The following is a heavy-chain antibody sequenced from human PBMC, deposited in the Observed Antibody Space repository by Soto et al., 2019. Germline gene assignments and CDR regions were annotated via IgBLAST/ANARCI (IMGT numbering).Heavy chain of an antibody. Sequence: GASVKVSCKASGGTFSSYAISWVRQAPGQGLEWMGGIIPIFGTANYAQKFQGRVTITADKSTSTAYMELSSLRSEDTAVYYCARVVAEERYYFDYWGQGTLVTVS. V-gene: IGHV1-69*06. D-gene: IGHD6-25*01. CDR3: ARVVAEERYYFDY. CDR1: GGTFSSYA. J-gene: IGHJ4*02. CDR2: IIPIFGTA.